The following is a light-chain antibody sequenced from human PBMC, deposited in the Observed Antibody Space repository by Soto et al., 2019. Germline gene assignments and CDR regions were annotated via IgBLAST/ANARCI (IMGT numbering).Light chain of an antibody. Sequence: QSVPTQSPSASASLGASVKLTCTLSSGHSSYAIAWHQQRPEKGPRYLMKLNSDGSHSKGDGIPDRFSGSSSGAERYLTISSLQSEDEADYYCQTWGTGIQVFGGGTKVTVL. V-gene: IGLV4-69*01. CDR2: LNSDGSH. J-gene: IGLJ2*01. CDR3: QTWGTGIQV. CDR1: SGHSSYA.